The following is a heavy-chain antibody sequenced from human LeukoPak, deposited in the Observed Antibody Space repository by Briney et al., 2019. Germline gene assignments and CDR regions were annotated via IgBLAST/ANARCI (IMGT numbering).Heavy chain of an antibody. CDR2: IYHSGST. CDR3: AREEMGVPAANPYYYYYYMDV. D-gene: IGHD2-2*01. J-gene: IGHJ6*03. V-gene: IGHV4-38-2*02. Sequence: PSETLSLTCTASGYSISSGYYWGWIRQPPGKGLEWIGSIYHSGSTYYNPSLKSRVTISVDTSKNQFSLKLSSVTAADTAVYYCAREEMGVPAANPYYYYYYMDVWGKGTTVTVSS. CDR1: GYSISSGYY.